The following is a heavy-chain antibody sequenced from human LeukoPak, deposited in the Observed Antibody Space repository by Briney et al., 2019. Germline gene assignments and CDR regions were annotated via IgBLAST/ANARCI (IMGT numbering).Heavy chain of an antibody. Sequence: SETLSLTCAVYGGSFSGYYWSWIRQPPGKGLEWIGGINHSGSTNYNPSLKSRVTISVDTSKNQFSLKLSSVTAADTAVYYCARGDDYGDYVLGFDPWGQGTLVTVSS. CDR1: GGSFSGYY. CDR3: ARGDDYGDYVLGFDP. D-gene: IGHD4-17*01. CDR2: INHSGST. J-gene: IGHJ5*02. V-gene: IGHV4-34*01.